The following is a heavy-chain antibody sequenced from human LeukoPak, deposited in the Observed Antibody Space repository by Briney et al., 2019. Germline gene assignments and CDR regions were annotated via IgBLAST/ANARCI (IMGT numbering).Heavy chain of an antibody. CDR1: GFTFSIDA. CDR3: AKGGWLGIFQNYYMDV. CDR2: ISHIVGST. V-gene: IGHV3-23*01. D-gene: IGHD6-19*01. Sequence: GGSLRLSCVASGFTFSIDAMSWVRQAPGKGLEWVSAISHIVGSTYYADSVKGRFTISRDNSKNTLYLQMNTLRSEDTATYYCAKGGWLGIFQNYYMDVWGKGTTVTVSS. J-gene: IGHJ6*03.